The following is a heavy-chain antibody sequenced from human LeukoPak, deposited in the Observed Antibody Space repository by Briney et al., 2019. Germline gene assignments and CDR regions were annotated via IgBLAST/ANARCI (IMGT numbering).Heavy chain of an antibody. J-gene: IGHJ6*04. Sequence: SETLSLTCAVYGESFSGYYWSWIRQPPAKGLEWRVEINHSGSTNYNPSLKRRVTISVDTSKNQFSLKLSSVTGGDTDVYYCARVMVRGVIIRSYYYYYGMDVWGKGTTVTVSS. CDR1: GESFSGYY. D-gene: IGHD3-10*01. V-gene: IGHV4-34*01. CDR2: INHSGST. CDR3: ARVMVRGVIIRSYYYYYGMDV.